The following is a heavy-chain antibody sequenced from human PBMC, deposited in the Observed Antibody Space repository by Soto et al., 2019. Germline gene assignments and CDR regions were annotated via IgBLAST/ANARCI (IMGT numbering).Heavy chain of an antibody. V-gene: IGHV4-30-4*01. Sequence: SETLSLTCSVSGDSISNLDYFWAWIRQPPGQALEYIGYIYKSATTYYNPSFGSRVAISVDTSKSQFSLNVTSVTAADTAVYFCARGRYCLTGRCFPNWFDSWGQGALVTV. D-gene: IGHD7-27*01. CDR3: ARGRYCLTGRCFPNWFDS. CDR1: GDSISNLDYF. J-gene: IGHJ5*01. CDR2: IYKSATT.